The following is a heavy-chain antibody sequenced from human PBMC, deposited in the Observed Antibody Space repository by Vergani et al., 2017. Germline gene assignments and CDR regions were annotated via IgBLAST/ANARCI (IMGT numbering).Heavy chain of an antibody. D-gene: IGHD1-1*01. Sequence: EVDLVESGGGLAQPGGSLRLSCEASGITFWKFGMHWVRQGPGKGLEWVSGISWNSGAVDYADSVRGRFTISRDNAKNSLFLEMNSLRAEDTAVYYCVRENGGMDVWGQGATVTVSS. J-gene: IGHJ6*02. CDR2: ISWNSGAV. CDR3: VRENGGMDV. V-gene: IGHV3-9*01. CDR1: GITFWKFG.